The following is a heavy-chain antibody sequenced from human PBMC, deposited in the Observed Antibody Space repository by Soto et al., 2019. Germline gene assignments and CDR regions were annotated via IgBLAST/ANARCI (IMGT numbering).Heavy chain of an antibody. D-gene: IGHD3-10*01. CDR1: GYTFSTSG. Sequence: QVQLVQSGPELKKPGASVKVSCKASGYTFSTSGISWVRQAPGQGLEWMGWISTYNGDTNYAQKFQGRVTMTTDTXPTTAYMELRSLRSDDTAVYYCARSGSVPYYYGLDVWGQGTTVTVSS. J-gene: IGHJ6*02. CDR2: ISTYNGDT. V-gene: IGHV1-18*01. CDR3: ARSGSVPYYYGLDV.